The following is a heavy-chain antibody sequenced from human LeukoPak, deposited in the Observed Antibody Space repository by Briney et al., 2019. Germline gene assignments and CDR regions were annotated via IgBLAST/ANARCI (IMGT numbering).Heavy chain of an antibody. CDR3: ARDKSWYSY. Sequence: PSETLSLTCTVSGGSISSYYWSWIRQPPGKGLEWIGYIYYSASTNYNPSPKSRVTISVDTSKNQFSLKLSSVTAADTAVYYCARDKSWYSYWGQGTLVTVSS. V-gene: IGHV4-59*01. CDR1: GGSISSYY. J-gene: IGHJ4*02. D-gene: IGHD6-13*01. CDR2: IYYSAST.